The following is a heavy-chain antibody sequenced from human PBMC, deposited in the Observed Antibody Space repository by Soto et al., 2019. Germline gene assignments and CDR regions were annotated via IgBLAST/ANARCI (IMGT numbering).Heavy chain of an antibody. V-gene: IGHV1-18*01. Sequence: QVQLVQSGAEVKKPGASVKGSCKASGYTFSSYAISWVRQAPGQGLEWMGWIGVYNGNTNYAQKFQGRVTMTTDTSTSTAYMELRSLRSDDTAVYYCAVSGLNYYYYYYMDVWGKGTTVTVSS. D-gene: IGHD3-3*02. CDR2: IGVYNGNT. CDR3: AVSGLNYYYYYYMDV. J-gene: IGHJ6*03. CDR1: GYTFSSYA.